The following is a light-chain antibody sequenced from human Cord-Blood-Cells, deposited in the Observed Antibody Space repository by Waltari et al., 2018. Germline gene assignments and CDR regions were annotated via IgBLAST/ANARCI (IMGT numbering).Light chain of an antibody. V-gene: IGKV3-11*01. CDR3: QQRSNWLWT. CDR2: DAS. CDR1: QSVSSY. Sequence: DIVMTQSPATLSLSPGERATLSCRASQSVSSYLAWYQQKPGQAPRLLIYDASNRATGIPARFRGSGSGTDFTLTISSLEPEDFAVYYCQQRSNWLWTFGQGTKVEIK. J-gene: IGKJ1*01.